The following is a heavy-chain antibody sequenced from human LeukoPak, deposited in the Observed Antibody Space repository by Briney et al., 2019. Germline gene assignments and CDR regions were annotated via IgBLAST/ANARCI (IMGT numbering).Heavy chain of an antibody. CDR1: GFTFSSYA. Sequence: GGSLRLSCAASGFTFSSYAMSWVRQAPGKGLEWVSAISGSGGSTYYADSVKGRFTISRDNSKNTLYLQMNSLRAEDTAVYYCAKVPLAVAGYYYYGMDVWGQGTTVIVSS. D-gene: IGHD6-19*01. J-gene: IGHJ6*02. CDR3: AKVPLAVAGYYYYGMDV. CDR2: ISGSGGST. V-gene: IGHV3-23*01.